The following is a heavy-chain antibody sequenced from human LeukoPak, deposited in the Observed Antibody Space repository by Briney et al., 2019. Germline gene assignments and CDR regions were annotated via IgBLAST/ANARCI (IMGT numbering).Heavy chain of an antibody. CDR2: MYASDTYTNGIT. D-gene: IGHD4-17*01. CDR3: AREISSRKYGDYLGWFDP. CDR1: GGSISNGSYY. Sequence: PSQTLSLTCTVSGGSISNGSYYWSWIRQPAGKGLEWIGRMYASDTYTNGITNYNPSLQSRVSISIDKSKNQFSLKLSSVSAADTGVYYCAREISSRKYGDYLGWFDPWGQGTQVTVSS. V-gene: IGHV4-61*02. J-gene: IGHJ5*02.